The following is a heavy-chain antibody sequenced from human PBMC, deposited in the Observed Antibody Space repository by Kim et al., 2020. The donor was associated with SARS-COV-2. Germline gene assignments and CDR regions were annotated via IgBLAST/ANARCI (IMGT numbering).Heavy chain of an antibody. V-gene: IGHV3-7*01. CDR3: ARDSRTCGWLGYSSGCRSMDV. CDR1: GFTFSSYW. D-gene: IGHD6-19*01. J-gene: IGHJ6*02. CDR2: IKQDGSEK. Sequence: GGSLRLSCAASGFTFSSYWMSWVRQAPGKGLEWVANIKQDGSEKYYVDSVKGRFTISRDNAKNSLYLQMNSLRAEDTAVYYCARDSRTCGWLGYSSGCRSMDVWGQGTTVTVSS.